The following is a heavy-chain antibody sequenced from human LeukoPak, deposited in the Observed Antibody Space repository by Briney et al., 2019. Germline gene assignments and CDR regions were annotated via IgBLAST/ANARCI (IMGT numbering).Heavy chain of an antibody. CDR1: GFSLSTSGVG. CDR3: ARHIVALTFDY. CDR2: IYWNDDK. J-gene: IGHJ4*02. V-gene: IGHV2-5*01. Sequence: SGPTLVKPTQTLTLTCTFSGFSLSTSGVGVGWIRQSPGKALEWLALIYWNDDKRYSPSLKSRLTITKDTSKNQVVLTMTNMDPVDTATYYCARHIVALTFDYWGQGTLVTVSS. D-gene: IGHD5-12*01.